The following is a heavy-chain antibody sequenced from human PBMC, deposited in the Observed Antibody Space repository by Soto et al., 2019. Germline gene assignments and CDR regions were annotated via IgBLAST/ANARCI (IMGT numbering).Heavy chain of an antibody. J-gene: IGHJ4*02. CDR3: VRHPGIVTAVNFDF. D-gene: IGHD2-21*02. CDR2: ISYRGTT. V-gene: IGHV4-39*01. CDR1: GTSIGSSTYY. Sequence: QLQVQESGPGLVKPSETLSLRCTVSGTSIGSSTYYWGWVRQPPGKSPEWIGRISYRGTTYYNPSLQSRVTISADSSKNQLSLLLTSVSAADMAVYYCVRHPGIVTAVNFDFWGQGTLVTVSS.